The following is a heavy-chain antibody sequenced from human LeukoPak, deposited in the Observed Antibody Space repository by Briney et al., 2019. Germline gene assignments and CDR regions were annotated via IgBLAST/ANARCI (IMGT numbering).Heavy chain of an antibody. CDR1: GYTFTGYG. V-gene: IGHV1-18*01. Sequence: ASVKVSCKASGYTFTGYGISWVRQAPGQGLEWMGWISAYNGNTNYAQKLQGRVTMTTDTSTSTAYMELRSLRSDDTAVYYCARVIRYSSSWPFDYWGQGTLVTVSS. CDR2: ISAYNGNT. CDR3: ARVIRYSSSWPFDY. D-gene: IGHD6-13*01. J-gene: IGHJ4*02.